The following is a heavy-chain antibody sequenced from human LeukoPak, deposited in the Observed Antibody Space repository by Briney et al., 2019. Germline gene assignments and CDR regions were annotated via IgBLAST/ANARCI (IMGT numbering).Heavy chain of an antibody. CDR1: GFTFSSYA. Sequence: LSGGSLRLSCAASGFTFSSYAMSWVRQAPGKGLEWVSAISGSGGSTYYADSVKGRFTISRDNSKNTLYLQMNSLRAEDSAVYYCAKDISPASSSTSSYTNWGQGTLVTVSS. V-gene: IGHV3-23*01. CDR2: ISGSGGST. CDR3: AKDISPASSSTSSYTN. J-gene: IGHJ1*01. D-gene: IGHD2-2*02.